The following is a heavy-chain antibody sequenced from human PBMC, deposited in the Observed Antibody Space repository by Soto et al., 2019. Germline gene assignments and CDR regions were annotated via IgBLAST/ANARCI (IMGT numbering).Heavy chain of an antibody. CDR3: VRRNTVRGVTGAHFDN. CDR1: GFSFSSSAVG. D-gene: IGHD3-10*01. J-gene: IGHJ4*02. Sequence: QITLKESGPTLVKPTQTLTLTCTFSGFSFSSSAVGVAWIRQPPGKALEWLALIYWDDDKRYSPSLKSRLTITTDTSKTQVVLTMTDMDPVDTGTYFCVRRNTVRGVTGAHFDNWGQGTLVTVSS. V-gene: IGHV2-5*02. CDR2: IYWDDDK.